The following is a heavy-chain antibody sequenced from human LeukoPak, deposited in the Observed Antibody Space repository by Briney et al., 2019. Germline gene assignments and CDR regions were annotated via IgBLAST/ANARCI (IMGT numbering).Heavy chain of an antibody. V-gene: IGHV3-23*01. Sequence: GGSLRLSCAASGFIFSSYAMSWVRQAPGKGLEWVSAISGSGDSTYYADSVKGRFTISRDNSKNTLYLQMNSLRAEDTAVYYCAKSHQRPPYYFDYWGQGTLVTVSS. CDR1: GFIFSSYA. CDR2: ISGSGDST. J-gene: IGHJ4*02. CDR3: AKSHQRPPYYFDY. D-gene: IGHD6-25*01.